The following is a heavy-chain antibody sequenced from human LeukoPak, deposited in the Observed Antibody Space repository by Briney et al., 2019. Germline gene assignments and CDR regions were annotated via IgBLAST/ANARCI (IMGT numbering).Heavy chain of an antibody. CDR3: ASGLEYYYDSSGYSDAGYFQH. Sequence: PSETLSLTCTVSGGSISSSSYYWGWIRQPPGKGLEWIGSIYYSGSTYYNPSLKSRVTISVDTSKNQFSLKLSSVTAADTAVYYCASGLEYYYDSSGYSDAGYFQHWGQGTLVTVSS. J-gene: IGHJ1*01. V-gene: IGHV4-39*01. CDR2: IYYSGST. CDR1: GGSISSSSYY. D-gene: IGHD3-22*01.